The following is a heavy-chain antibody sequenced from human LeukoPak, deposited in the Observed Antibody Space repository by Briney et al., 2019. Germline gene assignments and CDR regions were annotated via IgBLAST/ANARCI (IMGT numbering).Heavy chain of an antibody. CDR3: ARGSFLITFGGFIG. CDR1: GFTFSSYN. Sequence: PGGSLRLSCAASGFTFSSYNMNWVRQAPGKGLEWVSSITGSSSYIYYADSVKGRFTISRDNAKNSLFLQMNSLRAEDTAVYYCARGSFLITFGGFIGWGQGTLVTVSS. D-gene: IGHD3-16*02. CDR2: ITGSSSYI. V-gene: IGHV3-21*01. J-gene: IGHJ4*02.